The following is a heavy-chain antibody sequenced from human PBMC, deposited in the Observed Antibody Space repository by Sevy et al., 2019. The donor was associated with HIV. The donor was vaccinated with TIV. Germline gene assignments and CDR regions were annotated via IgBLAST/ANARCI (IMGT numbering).Heavy chain of an antibody. J-gene: IGHJ6*02. CDR3: ARAGTTGMTYYYYGMDV. CDR2: ISTSSSYI. Sequence: GGSLRLSCAASGFTFSSYSINWVRQAPGKGLEWVSSISTSSSYIYYADSVKGRFTISRDNARNSEYLQVNSLRAEDTAVYYCARAGTTGMTYYYYGMDVWGQGSTVTVSS. CDR1: GFTFSSYS. D-gene: IGHD1-1*01. V-gene: IGHV3-21*03.